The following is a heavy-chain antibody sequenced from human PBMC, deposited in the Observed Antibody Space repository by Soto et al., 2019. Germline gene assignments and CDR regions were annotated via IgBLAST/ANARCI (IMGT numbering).Heavy chain of an antibody. CDR3: ARDFKQGLVDSPPDY. J-gene: IGHJ4*02. V-gene: IGHV3-30-3*01. CDR1: GFTFGSYA. Sequence: PGGSLRLSCAASGFTFGSYAMHWVRQAPGKGLEWVAVISYDGSNKYYADSVKGRFTISRDNSKNTLYLQMNSLRADDTAVYYCARDFKQGLVDSPPDYWGQGALVTVSS. CDR2: ISYDGSNK. D-gene: IGHD6-19*01.